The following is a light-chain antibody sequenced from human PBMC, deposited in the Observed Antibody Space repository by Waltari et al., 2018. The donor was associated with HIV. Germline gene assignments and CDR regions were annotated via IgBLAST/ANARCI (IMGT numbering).Light chain of an antibody. Sequence: QSALTQPPSASGSPGQSVTISCTGASSDLGVYNSVSWYQQRPGKAPKVIISEVSMRSSGVPILFACSTSGNTASLTVSGLQADDEAEYFCSFYGGSNILVFGGGTKLTVL. J-gene: IGLJ2*01. V-gene: IGLV2-8*01. CDR2: EVS. CDR1: SSDLGVYNS. CDR3: SFYGGSNILV.